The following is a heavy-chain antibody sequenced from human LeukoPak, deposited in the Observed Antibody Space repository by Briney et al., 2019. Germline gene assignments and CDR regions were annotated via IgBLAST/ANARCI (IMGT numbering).Heavy chain of an antibody. V-gene: IGHV3-74*03. J-gene: IGHJ4*02. CDR2: INSDGSSI. D-gene: IGHD5-12*01. Sequence: GGSLRLSCAASGFTFSSYWMRWVRQAPGKGLVWVSRINSDGSSITYADSVKGRFTISRDNAKNTLYLQMNSLRVEDTAVYYCAREGRVSGYDFDCWGQGTLVTDSS. CDR1: GFTFSSYW. CDR3: AREGRVSGYDFDC.